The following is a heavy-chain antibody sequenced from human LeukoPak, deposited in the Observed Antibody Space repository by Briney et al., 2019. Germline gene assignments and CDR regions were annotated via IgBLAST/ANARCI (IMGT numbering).Heavy chain of an antibody. CDR3: ARDRRSHCGGDCYRWYFDL. J-gene: IGHJ2*01. D-gene: IGHD2-21*02. Sequence: SETLSLTCTVSGGSISSYYWSWIRQPPGKGLEWIGYIHYSGSTNYNPSLKSRVTISVDTSKNQFSLKLSSVTAADTAVYYCARDRRSHCGGDCYRWYFDLWGRGTLVTVSS. CDR2: IHYSGST. V-gene: IGHV4-59*12. CDR1: GGSISSYY.